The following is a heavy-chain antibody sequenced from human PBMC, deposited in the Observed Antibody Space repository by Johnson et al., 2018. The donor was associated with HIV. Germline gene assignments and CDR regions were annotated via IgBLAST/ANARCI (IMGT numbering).Heavy chain of an antibody. Sequence: VQLVQSRGVLVQPGGSLRLSCAASGFTVSSNEMSWVRQAPGKGLEWVSSISGGSTYYADSRKGRFTISRDNSKNTLHLQMNSLRAEDTAVYYCARDWGPDSSSWYGSWGQGTMVTVSS. V-gene: IGHV3-38-3*01. CDR2: ISGGST. J-gene: IGHJ3*01. D-gene: IGHD6-13*01. CDR1: GFTVSSNE. CDR3: ARDWGPDSSSWYGS.